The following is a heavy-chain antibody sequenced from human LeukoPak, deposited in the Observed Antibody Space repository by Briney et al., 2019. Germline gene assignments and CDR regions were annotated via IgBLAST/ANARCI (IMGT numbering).Heavy chain of an antibody. CDR3: ARLHAGDYFDY. D-gene: IGHD3-10*01. CDR1: GYTFTSYY. V-gene: IGHV1-2*02. Sequence: ASVKVSCKASGYTFTSYYVHWVRQAPGQGLEWMGWINPNSGGTNYAQKFQGRVTMTRDTSISTAYMELSRLRSDDTAVYYCARLHAGDYFDYWGQGTLVTVSS. J-gene: IGHJ4*02. CDR2: INPNSGGT.